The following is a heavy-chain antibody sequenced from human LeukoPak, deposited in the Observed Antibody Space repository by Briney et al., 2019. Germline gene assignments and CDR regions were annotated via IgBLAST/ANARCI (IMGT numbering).Heavy chain of an antibody. CDR2: IFYSGST. Sequence: PSETLSLTCTVSGGSISSYYWSWIRQPPGKGLEWIGYIFYSGSTNYNPSLNSRVTISVDTSKNHFSLKLSSVTAADTAVYYCARGGFGGSRYKYGMDVWGQGTTVTVSS. J-gene: IGHJ6*02. V-gene: IGHV4-59*01. D-gene: IGHD3-10*01. CDR3: ARGGFGGSRYKYGMDV. CDR1: GGSISSYY.